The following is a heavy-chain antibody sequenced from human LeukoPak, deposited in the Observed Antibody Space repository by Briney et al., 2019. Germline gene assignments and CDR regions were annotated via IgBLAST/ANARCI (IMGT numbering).Heavy chain of an antibody. CDR3: AKDRVVAAGFDY. CDR2: LSGSGGST. J-gene: IGHJ4*02. V-gene: IGHV3-23*01. Sequence: GGSLRLSCAASGFTFSSYAMSWVRQAPGKGLEWVSGLSGSGGSTYYADSVKGRFTISRDNSKNTLYLQMNSLRAEDTAVYYCAKDRVVAAGFDYWGQGTLVTVSS. CDR1: GFTFSSYA. D-gene: IGHD2-15*01.